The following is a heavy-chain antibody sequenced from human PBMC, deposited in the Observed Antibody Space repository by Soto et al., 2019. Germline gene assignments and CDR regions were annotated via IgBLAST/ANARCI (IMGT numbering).Heavy chain of an antibody. D-gene: IGHD1-7*01. Sequence: SETLSLTCAVSGGSFTSNNWWTWVRQPPGQGLEWIGEIYRTGSTNYNPSLKSRVTISLDRSENQFSLKVTSLTAADTAVYYCASRDPGTSVDYWGQGTLVTVSS. CDR2: IYRTGST. V-gene: IGHV4-4*02. CDR3: ASRDPGTSVDY. CDR1: GGSFTSNNW. J-gene: IGHJ4*02.